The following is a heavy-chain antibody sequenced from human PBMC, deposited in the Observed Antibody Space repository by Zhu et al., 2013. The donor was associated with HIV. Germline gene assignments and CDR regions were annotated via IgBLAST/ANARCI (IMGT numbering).Heavy chain of an antibody. CDR2: INPKSGDT. Sequence: QVQLVQSGADVKKPGASVKVSCKSSGYTFTAYYIHWVRQAPGQGLEWMGWINPKSGDTNYSRKFKGRVTMTRDTSLDTAYLDVNNLKSDDTAVYYCAREDRRLMTGLAYWGQGTLVTISS. CDR3: AREDRRLMTGLAY. CDR1: GYTFTAYY. V-gene: IGHV1-2*02. J-gene: IGHJ4*02. D-gene: IGHD3-9*01.